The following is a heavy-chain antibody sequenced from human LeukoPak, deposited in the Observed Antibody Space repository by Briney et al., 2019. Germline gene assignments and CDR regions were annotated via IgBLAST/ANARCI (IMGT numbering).Heavy chain of an antibody. V-gene: IGHV4-39*07. D-gene: IGHD3-22*01. J-gene: IGHJ3*01. CDR3: AKSTYYYDTFVNAFDF. CDR1: GGSISSSSYY. Sequence: ASETLSLTCTVSGGSISSSSYYWGWIRQPPGKGLEWIGSIYYGGSTYYNASLRSRVTTSVDTSKNQFSLKLSSVTAADTAVYYCAKSTYYYDTFVNAFDFWGQGTVVTVSS. CDR2: IYYGGST.